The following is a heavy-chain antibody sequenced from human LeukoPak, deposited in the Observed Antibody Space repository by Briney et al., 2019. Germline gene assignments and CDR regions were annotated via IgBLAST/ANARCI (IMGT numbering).Heavy chain of an antibody. V-gene: IGHV3-23*01. Sequence: PGVSLRLFCAASGFTFSSYCMSWVRQAPGKGLEWVSGLSGSGGSTYYADSVKGRFTISRDNSKNTLYLQMNSLRAEDTAVYYCAILYSSGWYTGYWGQGTLVTVSS. J-gene: IGHJ4*02. CDR3: AILYSSGWYTGY. D-gene: IGHD6-19*01. CDR2: LSGSGGST. CDR1: GFTFSSYC.